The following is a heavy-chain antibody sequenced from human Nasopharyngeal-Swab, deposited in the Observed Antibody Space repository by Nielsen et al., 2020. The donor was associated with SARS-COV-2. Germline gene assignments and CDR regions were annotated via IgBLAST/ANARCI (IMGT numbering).Heavy chain of an antibody. CDR3: ARGPWKQWLVLLVASPFDY. Sequence: GGSLRLSCAASGFTFSGYGIHWVRQAPGKGLEWVAVTSSDGSENYYADSVKGRFTISRDNSKNTLYLQMNSLRAEDTAVYYCARGPWKQWLVLLVASPFDYWGQGTLVTVSS. V-gene: IGHV3-30*03. J-gene: IGHJ4*02. CDR2: TSSDGSEN. D-gene: IGHD6-19*01. CDR1: GFTFSGYG.